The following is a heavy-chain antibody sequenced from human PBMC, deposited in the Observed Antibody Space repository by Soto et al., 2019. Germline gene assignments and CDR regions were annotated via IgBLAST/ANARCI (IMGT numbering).Heavy chain of an antibody. J-gene: IGHJ4*02. CDR3: ARRRYSSGWTYFDY. Sequence: SETLSLTCTVSGGSISSYYWSWIRQPPGKGLEWIGYIYYSGSTNYNPSLKSRVTISVDTSKNQFSLKLSSVTAADTAVYYCARRRYSSGWTYFDYWGQGTLVTVSS. CDR1: GGSISSYY. CDR2: IYYSGST. D-gene: IGHD6-19*01. V-gene: IGHV4-59*08.